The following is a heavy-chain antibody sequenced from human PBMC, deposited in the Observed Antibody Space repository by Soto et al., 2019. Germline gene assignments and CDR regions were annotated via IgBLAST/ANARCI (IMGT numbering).Heavy chain of an antibody. V-gene: IGHV4-59*01. Sequence: PSETLSLTCTVSGGSISSYYWSWIRQPPGKGLEWIGYIYYSGSTNYNPSLKSRVTISVDTSKNQFSLKLSSVTAADTAVYYCARDSAVAGPYYYYMDVWGKGTTVTVSS. CDR1: GGSISSYY. J-gene: IGHJ6*03. CDR3: ARDSAVAGPYYYYMDV. CDR2: IYYSGST. D-gene: IGHD6-19*01.